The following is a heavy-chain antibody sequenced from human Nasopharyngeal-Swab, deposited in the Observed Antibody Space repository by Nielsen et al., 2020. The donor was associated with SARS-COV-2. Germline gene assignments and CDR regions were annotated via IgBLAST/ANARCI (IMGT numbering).Heavy chain of an antibody. CDR2: IYSSGNT. CDR3: ARDRELLRGDAYDM. CDR1: GGSISFGSYY. V-gene: IGHV4-61*02. D-gene: IGHD1-26*01. Sequence: LRLSCTVSGGSISFGSYYWIWIRQPAGKGLEWIGRIYSSGNTNYNPSLESRVTISIDTSKNQFSLKLSSVTAADTAVYYCARDRELLRGDAYDMWGQGTMVTVSS. J-gene: IGHJ3*02.